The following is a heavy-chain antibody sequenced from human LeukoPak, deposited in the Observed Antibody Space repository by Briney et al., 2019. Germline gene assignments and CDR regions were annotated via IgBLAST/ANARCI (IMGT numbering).Heavy chain of an antibody. CDR2: IYTSGST. J-gene: IGHJ4*02. D-gene: IGHD3-3*01. CDR3: ARDGHYDFWSGYSPLFDY. V-gene: IGHV4-4*07. Sequence: SETLSLTCTVSGGSISSYYWSWIRQPAGKGLEWIGRIYTSGSTNYNPSLKSRVTMSVDTSKNQFSLKLSSVTAADTAVYYCARDGHYDFWSGYSPLFDYWGQGTLVTVSS. CDR1: GGSISSYY.